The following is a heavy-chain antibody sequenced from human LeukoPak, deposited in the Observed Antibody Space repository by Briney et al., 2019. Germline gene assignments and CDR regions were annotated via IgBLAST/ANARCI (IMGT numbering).Heavy chain of an antibody. CDR3: ARLHQGVRYYYYYCMDV. Sequence: SETLSLTCTVSGGSISSSSYYWGWIRQPPGKGLEWIGSIYYSGSTYYNPSLKSRVTISVDTSKNQFSLKLSSVTAADTAVYYCARLHQGVRYYYYYCMDVWGKGTTVTVSS. CDR1: GGSISSSSYY. CDR2: IYYSGST. J-gene: IGHJ6*03. V-gene: IGHV4-39*01. D-gene: IGHD3-10*01.